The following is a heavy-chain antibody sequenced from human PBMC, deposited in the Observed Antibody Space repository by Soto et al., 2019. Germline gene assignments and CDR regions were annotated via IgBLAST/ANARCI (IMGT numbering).Heavy chain of an antibody. J-gene: IGHJ4*02. V-gene: IGHV3-23*01. CDR2: ISGGGGTNT. CDR1: GFTFTTYA. CDR3: AKKKGYYDSTGYYYPGAFDY. Sequence: EVQLLVSGGDLVQPGGSLRPSCAASGFTFTTYAMAWVRQAPGKGLEWVSAISGGGGTNTYYTDSVKGRFTISRDNSKNTLYLQMNSLRAEDAAVYFCAKKKGYYDSTGYYYPGAFDYWGQGALVIVSS. D-gene: IGHD3-22*01.